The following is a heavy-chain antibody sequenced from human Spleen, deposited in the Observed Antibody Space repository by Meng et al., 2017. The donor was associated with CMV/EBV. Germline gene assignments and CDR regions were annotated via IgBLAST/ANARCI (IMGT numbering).Heavy chain of an antibody. Sequence: GESLKISCAASGFTFSDYEMNWVRQAPGKGLEWVSAISGSGGSTYYADSVKGRFTISRDNSKNTLYLQMNSLRAEDTAVYYCALQLGYHAFDIWGQGTMVTVSS. CDR2: ISGSGGST. CDR3: ALQLGYHAFDI. CDR1: GFTFSDYE. V-gene: IGHV3-23*01. J-gene: IGHJ3*02. D-gene: IGHD1-1*01.